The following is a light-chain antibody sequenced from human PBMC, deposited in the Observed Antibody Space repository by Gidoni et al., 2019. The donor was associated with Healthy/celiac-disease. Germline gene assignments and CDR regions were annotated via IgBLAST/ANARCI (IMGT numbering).Light chain of an antibody. CDR2: GAS. CDR3: QQYGSSPFT. CDR1: QSVSSSY. J-gene: IGKJ4*01. V-gene: IGKV3-20*01. Sequence: IVLTQSPGTLSLSPGERATLSCRASQSVSSSYLAWYQQKPGQAPRLLISGASSRATGIPDRFSGSGSGTDFTLTISRLEPEDFAVYSCQQYGSSPFTFGGGTKVEIK.